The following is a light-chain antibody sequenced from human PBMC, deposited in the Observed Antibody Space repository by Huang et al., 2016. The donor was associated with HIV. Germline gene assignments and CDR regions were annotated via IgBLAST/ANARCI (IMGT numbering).Light chain of an antibody. CDR3: HQSYVSPQT. CDR2: AAS. CDR1: HNSIKY. V-gene: IGKV1-39*01. Sequence: DVELTQSPSSLSASVGYRITITCRASHNSIKYLNWYQQIPGEAPRLLIYAASNLQSGVPSMFTGSGSGTDFALTITGLRPEDFATYYCHQSYVSPQTFGQGT. J-gene: IGKJ2*01.